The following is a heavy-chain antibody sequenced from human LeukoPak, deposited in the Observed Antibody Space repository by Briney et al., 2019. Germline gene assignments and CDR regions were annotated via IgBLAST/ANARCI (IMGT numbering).Heavy chain of an antibody. D-gene: IGHD2-2*01. CDR3: ASAIVVVPDDAFDI. CDR2: IYSGGST. V-gene: IGHV3-53*04. J-gene: IGHJ3*02. Sequence: PGGSLRLSCAASGFTVSSNYMSWVRQAPGKGLEWVSVIYSGGSTYYADSVRGRFTISRHNSKNTLYLQMNSLRAEGTAVYYCASAIVVVPDDAFDIWGQGTMVTVSS. CDR1: GFTVSSNY.